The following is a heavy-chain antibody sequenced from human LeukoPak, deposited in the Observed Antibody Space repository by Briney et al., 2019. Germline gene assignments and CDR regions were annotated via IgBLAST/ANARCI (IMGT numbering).Heavy chain of an antibody. CDR1: EYSFTNYW. J-gene: IGHJ4*02. D-gene: IGHD1-26*01. CDR3: ARLVGGARPDY. Sequence: LGESLRISCQGSEYSFTNYWISWVRQMPGKGLEWMGTIDPSDSYTNYSPSFQGHVTISADKSISTAYLQWSSLKASDTAMYYCARLVGGARPDYWGQGTLVTVSS. CDR2: IDPSDSYT. V-gene: IGHV5-10-1*01.